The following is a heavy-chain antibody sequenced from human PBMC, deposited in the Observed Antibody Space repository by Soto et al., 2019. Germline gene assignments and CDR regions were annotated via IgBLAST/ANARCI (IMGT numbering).Heavy chain of an antibody. CDR2: IWYDGSNK. V-gene: IGHV3-33*01. CDR1: GFTFSSYG. Sequence: AGGSLRLSCAASGFTFSSYGMHWVRQAPGKGLEWVAVIWYDGSNKYYADSVKGRFTISRDNSKNTLYLQMNSLRAEDTAVYYCARDRGPYSGYDWYGMDVWGQGTTVTVSS. J-gene: IGHJ6*02. D-gene: IGHD5-12*01. CDR3: ARDRGPYSGYDWYGMDV.